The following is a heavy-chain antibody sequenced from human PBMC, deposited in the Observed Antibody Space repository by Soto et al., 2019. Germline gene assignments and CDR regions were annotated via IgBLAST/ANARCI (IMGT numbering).Heavy chain of an antibody. CDR3: AKTQSMIVVVISLDY. J-gene: IGHJ4*02. D-gene: IGHD3-22*01. V-gene: IGHV3-23*01. Sequence: VGSLRLSCAASGFTFSSYAMSWVRQAPGKGLEWVSAISGSGGSTYYADSVKGRFTISRDNSKNTLYLQMNSLRAEDTAVYYCAKTQSMIVVVISLDYWGQGTLVTVSS. CDR1: GFTFSSYA. CDR2: ISGSGGST.